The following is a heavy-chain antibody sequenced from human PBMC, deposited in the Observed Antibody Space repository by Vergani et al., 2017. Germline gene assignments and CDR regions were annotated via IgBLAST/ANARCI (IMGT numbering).Heavy chain of an antibody. V-gene: IGHV3-33*01. CDR1: GFTFNRYG. D-gene: IGHD1-26*01. Sequence: QVQLVQSGGGVVQPGGSLRLSCVASGFTFNRYGMQWVRQAPGKGLEWVAYVLFDGSNEYYADSVKGRFIVSRDNAKNSLYLQMNSLRAEDTAVYYCARVAGSYDYWGQGTLVTVSS. CDR2: VLFDGSNE. CDR3: ARVAGSYDY. J-gene: IGHJ4*02.